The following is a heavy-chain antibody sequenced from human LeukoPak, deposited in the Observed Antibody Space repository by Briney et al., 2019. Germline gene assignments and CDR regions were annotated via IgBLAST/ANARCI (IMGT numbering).Heavy chain of an antibody. V-gene: IGHV1-8*01. Sequence: ASVKVSCKASGYTFTTYDINWVRQGTGQGLEWMGWMSPNSGNTGYTQKLQGRVTMTRNTSISTAYMELSSLRSEDTAVYYCARGRGSGHKENWFDPWGQGTLVTVSS. CDR1: GYTFTTYD. D-gene: IGHD6-19*01. CDR2: MSPNSGNT. CDR3: ARGRGSGHKENWFDP. J-gene: IGHJ5*02.